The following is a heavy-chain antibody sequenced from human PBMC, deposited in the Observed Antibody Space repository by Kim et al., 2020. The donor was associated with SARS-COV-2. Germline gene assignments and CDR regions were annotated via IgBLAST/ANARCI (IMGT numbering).Heavy chain of an antibody. Sequence: GGSLRLSCAASGFTFSTYMMNWVRQAPGKGLEWVSAIDGSGVSRNYADSVKGRFTISRDNSKNTLYLKMNRLRDEDTAVYYCVKDGPNWGSYFDNWGQGTLVSVSS. V-gene: IGHV3-23*01. CDR3: VKDGPNWGSYFDN. J-gene: IGHJ4*02. CDR1: GFTFSTYM. CDR2: IDGSGVSR. D-gene: IGHD7-27*01.